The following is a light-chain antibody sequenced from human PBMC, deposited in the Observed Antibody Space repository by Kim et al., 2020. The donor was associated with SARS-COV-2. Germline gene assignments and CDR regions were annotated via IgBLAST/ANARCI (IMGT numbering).Light chain of an antibody. J-gene: IGLJ1*01. CDR3: AAWDNRLNAYV. CDR1: TPNIGANS. CDR2: NDN. V-gene: IGLV1-44*01. Sequence: QSVLTQPPSASGTPGRRVTISCSGSTPNIGANSVTWYRQLPGTAPKLLIYNDNQRPSGVPDRFSGSKSGTSASLAISGLQSEDETDYYCAAWDNRLNAYVFGSGTKITVL.